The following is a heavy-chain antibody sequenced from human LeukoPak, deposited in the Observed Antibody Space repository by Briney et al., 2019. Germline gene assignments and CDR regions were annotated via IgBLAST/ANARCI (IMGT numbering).Heavy chain of an antibody. V-gene: IGHV3-23*01. J-gene: IGHJ4*02. CDR2: ISGSGDNT. CDR1: GFIFRTYA. CDR3: AKSRDYFDY. Sequence: HPGGSLRLSCAASGFIFRTYAMTWVRQAPGKGLEWVSAISGSGDNTYLADSVKGRFTISRDNSKNTLYLQMNSLRAEDTAVYYCAKSRDYFDYWGQGTLVAVSS.